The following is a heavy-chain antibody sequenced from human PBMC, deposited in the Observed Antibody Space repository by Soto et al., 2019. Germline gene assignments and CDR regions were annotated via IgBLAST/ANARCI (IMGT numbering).Heavy chain of an antibody. CDR3: ARDFFGAVLPGGPGFGYYYYGMDV. J-gene: IGHJ6*02. CDR2: INHSGST. V-gene: IGHV4-34*01. D-gene: IGHD3-10*01. Sequence: PSETLSLTCAVYGGSFSGYYWSWIRQPPGKGLEWIREINHSGSTNYNPSLKSRVTIPVGTSKNQFSLKLSSVTAADTALYYCARDFFGAVLPGGPGFGYYYYGMDVWGQGTTVTVSS. CDR1: GGSFSGYY.